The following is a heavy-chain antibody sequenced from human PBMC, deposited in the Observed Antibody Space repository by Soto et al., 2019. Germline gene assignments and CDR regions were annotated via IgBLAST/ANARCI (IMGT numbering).Heavy chain of an antibody. CDR3: ARDIRGYSRAFDY. V-gene: IGHV4-61*01. D-gene: IGHD5-18*01. J-gene: IGHJ4*02. CDR2: IYSSGST. CDR1: GDSVGGDNYY. Sequence: QVQLQESGPGLVKPSETLSLTCPVSGDSVGGDNYYWTWIGQPPGKGLEWIGYIYSSGSTNYNPSLKSRVTISLDTSSNQFSLKLTSVTAADTAVYYCARDIRGYSRAFDYWGQGTLVTVSS.